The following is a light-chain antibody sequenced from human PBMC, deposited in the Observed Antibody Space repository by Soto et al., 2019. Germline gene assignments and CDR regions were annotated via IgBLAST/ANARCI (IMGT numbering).Light chain of an antibody. Sequence: EIVLTQSPGTLSLSPGERATLSCRASQSVSSAYLAWYQQIPGQAHRLLIYGASSSATGIPDRFSGSGSGTDFTLTISGLEPEDFAVYYCQQSGSSFYTFGQGTKLEIK. CDR3: QQSGSSFYT. CDR1: QSVSSAY. CDR2: GAS. J-gene: IGKJ2*01. V-gene: IGKV3-20*01.